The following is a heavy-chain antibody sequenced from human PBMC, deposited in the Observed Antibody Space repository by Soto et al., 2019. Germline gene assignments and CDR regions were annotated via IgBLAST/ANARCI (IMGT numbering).Heavy chain of an antibody. CDR1: GYVFTGWG. J-gene: IGHJ4*02. CDR2: VSAYDGAT. CDR3: ARDRAGLLEF. V-gene: IGHV1-18*01. D-gene: IGHD3-10*01. Sequence: QVQLVQSATAVVKPGASVRVSCKASGYVFTGWGISWVRQVPGQGLEWVGWVSAYDGATRSSEKLQGRISVTRDKSTSTVYMDLTNLRSDDAAVYYCARDRAGLLEFWGQGTLVTVSS.